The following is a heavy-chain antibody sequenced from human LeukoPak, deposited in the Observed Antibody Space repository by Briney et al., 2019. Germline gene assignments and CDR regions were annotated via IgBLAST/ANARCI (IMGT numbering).Heavy chain of an antibody. CDR3: ARGRFSSSWYSQPLNY. J-gene: IGHJ4*02. D-gene: IGHD6-13*01. V-gene: IGHV3-53*01. Sequence: PGGSLRLSCAASGFTVSSNYMSWVRQAPGKGLEWVSVIYSGGSTYYADSVKGRFTISRDNSKNTLYLQMNSLRAEDTAVYYCARGRFSSSWYSQPLNYWGQGTLVTVSS. CDR1: GFTVSSNY. CDR2: IYSGGST.